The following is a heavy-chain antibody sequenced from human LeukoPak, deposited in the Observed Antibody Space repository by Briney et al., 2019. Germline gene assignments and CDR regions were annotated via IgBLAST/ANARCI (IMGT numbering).Heavy chain of an antibody. V-gene: IGHV4-31*03. CDR1: GGSISSGGYY. Sequence: SETLSRTCTVSGGSISSGGYYWSWIRQHPGKGLEWIGYIYYSGSTYYNPSLKSRVTISVDTSKNQFYLKLSSVTAADTAVYYCARGVGIAACRIDYWGQGTLVTVSS. CDR2: IYYSGST. CDR3: ARGVGIAACRIDY. D-gene: IGHD6-6*01. J-gene: IGHJ4*02.